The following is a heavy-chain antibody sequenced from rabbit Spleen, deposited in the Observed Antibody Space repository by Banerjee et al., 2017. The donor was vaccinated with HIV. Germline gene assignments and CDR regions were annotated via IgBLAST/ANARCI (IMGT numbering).Heavy chain of an antibody. CDR1: GFTLSSYY. D-gene: IGHD4-1*01. J-gene: IGHJ6*01. V-gene: IGHV1S7*01. CDR3: ARDLAGVIGWNFGL. CDR2: IDPVFGIT. Sequence: QLKESGGGLVQPGGSLKLSCKASGFTLSSYYMNWVRQAPGKGLEWIGYIDPVFGITYYANWVNGRFSISRENAQNTVFLQMTILTAADTATYFCARDLAGVIGWNFGLWGPGTLVTVS.